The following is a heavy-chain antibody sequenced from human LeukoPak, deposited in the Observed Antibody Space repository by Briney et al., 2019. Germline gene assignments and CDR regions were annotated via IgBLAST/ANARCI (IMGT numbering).Heavy chain of an antibody. CDR1: EFTFSSYA. V-gene: IGHV3-30*18. CDR3: AKAHLLDWLLPFDY. Sequence: QAGGSLRLSCAASEFTFSSYAMHWVRQAPGKGLEWVALVSNDGGDKYYADSVKGRFTISRDNSKNTLYLQMNSLRGEDTGVYYCAKAHLLDWLLPFDYWGQGTLVTVSS. CDR2: VSNDGGDK. J-gene: IGHJ4*02. D-gene: IGHD3/OR15-3a*01.